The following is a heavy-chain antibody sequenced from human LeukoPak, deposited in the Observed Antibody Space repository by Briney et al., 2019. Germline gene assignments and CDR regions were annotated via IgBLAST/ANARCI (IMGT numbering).Heavy chain of an antibody. V-gene: IGHV1-8*01. J-gene: IGHJ6*03. CDR2: MNPNSGNT. CDR1: GYTFTSYD. D-gene: IGHD5-18*01. Sequence: AASVTVSCKASGYTFTSYDINWVRQAPGQGLEWMGWMNPNSGNTGYAQKFQGRVTMSRNTSISTAYMELSSLRSEDTAVYYCARVTRNYYYYYMDVWGKGTTVTVSS. CDR3: ARVTRNYYYYYMDV.